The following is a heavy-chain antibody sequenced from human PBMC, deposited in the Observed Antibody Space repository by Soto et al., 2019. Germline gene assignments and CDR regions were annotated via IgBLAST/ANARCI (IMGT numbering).Heavy chain of an antibody. Sequence: GGSLRPSCAVSGFTFSTYYMTWVSQAPGKGLEWVASIMNEGSEQNYVDSVKGRLTISRDNAKNSLYLQMNSLRAGDTALYYCSRENWFQDYWGQGTRVTVSS. CDR1: GFTFSTYY. V-gene: IGHV3-7*03. J-gene: IGHJ4*02. CDR3: SRENWFQDY. CDR2: IMNEGSEQ. D-gene: IGHD3-10*01.